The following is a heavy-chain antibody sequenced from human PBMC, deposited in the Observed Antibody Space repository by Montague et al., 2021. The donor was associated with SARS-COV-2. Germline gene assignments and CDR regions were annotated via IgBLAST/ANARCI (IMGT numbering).Heavy chain of an antibody. CDR2: INHTGST. CDR1: GGSLSDKY. V-gene: IGHV4-34*01. Sequence: SETLSLTCAVYGGSLSDKYWTWIRQPPGKGLEWIGEINHTGSTNYKPSLKRRVTISVGTSKNQFSLKVSSVTAADTAVYFCARGLMSGSYYLGLDYWGHGTLVTVSS. J-gene: IGHJ4*01. D-gene: IGHD1-26*01. CDR3: ARGLMSGSYYLGLDY.